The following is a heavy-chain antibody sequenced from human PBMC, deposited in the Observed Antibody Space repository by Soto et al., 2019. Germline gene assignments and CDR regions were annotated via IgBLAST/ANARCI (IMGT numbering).Heavy chain of an antibody. CDR1: GGTFSSYA. V-gene: IGHV1-69*01. CDR2: IIPIFGTA. CDR3: ARDGEYSSSSGAYYYGMDV. D-gene: IGHD6-6*01. J-gene: IGHJ6*02. Sequence: QVQLVQSGAEVKKPGSSVKVSCKASGGTFSSYAISWVRQAPGQGLEWMGGIIPIFGTANYAQKFQGRVTITADESTSTAYMERSSLRSEDTAVYYCARDGEYSSSSGAYYYGMDVWGQGTTVTVSS.